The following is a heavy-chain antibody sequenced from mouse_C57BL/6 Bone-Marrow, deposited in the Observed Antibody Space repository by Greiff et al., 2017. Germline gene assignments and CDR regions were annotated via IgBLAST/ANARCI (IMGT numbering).Heavy chain of an antibody. J-gene: IGHJ4*01. CDR1: GFTFSSYA. Sequence: EVKLMESGEGLVKPGGSLKLSCAASGFTFSSYAMSWVRQTPEKRLEWVAYISSGGDYIYYADTVKGRFTISRDNARNTLYLQMSSLKSEDTAMYYCTREGKSNPDAMDYWGQGTSVTVSS. D-gene: IGHD2-5*01. CDR2: ISSGGDYI. V-gene: IGHV5-9-1*02. CDR3: TREGKSNPDAMDY.